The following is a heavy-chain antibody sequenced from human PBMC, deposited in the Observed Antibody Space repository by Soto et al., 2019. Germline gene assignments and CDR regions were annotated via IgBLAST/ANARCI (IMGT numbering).Heavy chain of an antibody. V-gene: IGHV1-69*13. CDR3: ARGNLLYYFDY. CDR1: GGTFNSYA. J-gene: IGHJ4*02. CDR2: IIPIFGTA. Sequence: SLKVCCKASGGTFNSYAINWVRQAPGKGLEWMGGIIPIFGTANYAQKFQGRVTITADESTSTAYMELSSVTAADTAVYYCARGNLLYYFDYWGQGTLVTVSS.